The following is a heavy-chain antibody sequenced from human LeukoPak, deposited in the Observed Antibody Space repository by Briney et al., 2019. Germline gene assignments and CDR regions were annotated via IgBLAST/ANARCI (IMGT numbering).Heavy chain of an antibody. CDR1: GFTFRSYA. CDR2: INDNGDRT. Sequence: GGSLRLSCSASGFTFRSYAMHWVRQAPGKGLEYVSGINDNGDRTHYGDSVKGRFTISRDNSKNTLYLQMSTLRPKDTAVYYCVKDVSGSYAFDYWGQGTLVTVSS. CDR3: VKDVSGSYAFDY. D-gene: IGHD1-26*01. V-gene: IGHV3-64D*09. J-gene: IGHJ4*02.